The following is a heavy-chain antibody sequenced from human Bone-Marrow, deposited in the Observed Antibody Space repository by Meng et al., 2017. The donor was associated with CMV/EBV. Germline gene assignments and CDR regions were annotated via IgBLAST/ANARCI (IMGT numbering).Heavy chain of an antibody. CDR3: ATLSTGVPWFDP. CDR2: IYYSGST. J-gene: IGHJ5*02. V-gene: IGHV4-59*01. CDR1: GGSISSYY. D-gene: IGHD3-10*01. Sequence: SETLSLTCTVSGGSISSYYWSWIRQPPGKGLEWIGYIYYSGSTNYNPSLKSRVTISVDTSKNQFSLKLSSVTAADTAVYYCATLSTGVPWFDPWGQGTLVTVSS.